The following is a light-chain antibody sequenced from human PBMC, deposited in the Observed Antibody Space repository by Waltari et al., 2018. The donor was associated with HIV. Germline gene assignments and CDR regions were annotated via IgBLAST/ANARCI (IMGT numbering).Light chain of an antibody. CDR3: AAWDDRLNVVV. CDR2: NNN. V-gene: IGLV1-44*01. Sequence: QSVMTQPPSASGTPGQRVTISSSGSRSNIGSSSVNWYQQPPGTAPRLLIYNNNKWPSGVPDRFSASKSGTSASLAISGLQSEDEADYYCAAWDDRLNVVVFGGGTKLTVL. J-gene: IGLJ2*01. CDR1: RSNIGSSS.